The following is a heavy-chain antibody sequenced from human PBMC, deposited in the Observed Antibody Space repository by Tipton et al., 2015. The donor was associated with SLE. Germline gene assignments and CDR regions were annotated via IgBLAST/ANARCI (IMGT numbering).Heavy chain of an antibody. Sequence: TLSLTCTVSGGSISSYYWSWIRQPPGKGLEWIGYIYYSGSTNYNPSLKSRVTISVDTSKNQFYLKLSSVTAADTAVYYCARDPGSRDGYNLRFDYWGQGTLVTVSS. J-gene: IGHJ4*02. CDR1: GGSISSYY. CDR2: IYYSGST. D-gene: IGHD5-24*01. V-gene: IGHV4-59*01. CDR3: ARDPGSRDGYNLRFDY.